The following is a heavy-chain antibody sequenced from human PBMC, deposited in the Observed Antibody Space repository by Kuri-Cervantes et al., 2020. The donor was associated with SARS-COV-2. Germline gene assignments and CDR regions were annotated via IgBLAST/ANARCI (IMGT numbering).Heavy chain of an antibody. J-gene: IGHJ4*02. CDR1: GYTFTGYY. Sequence: ASVKVSCKASGYTFTGYYMHWVRQAPGQGLEWMGWINPNSGGTNYAQKFQGWVTMTRDTSISTAYMELRSLRSDDTAVYYCARVGYGDYWVGFDYWGQGTLVTVSS. V-gene: IGHV1-2*04. CDR3: ARVGYGDYWVGFDY. D-gene: IGHD4-17*01. CDR2: INPNSGGT.